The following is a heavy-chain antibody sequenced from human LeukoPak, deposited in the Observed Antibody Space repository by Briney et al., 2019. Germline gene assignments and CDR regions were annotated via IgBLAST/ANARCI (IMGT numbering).Heavy chain of an antibody. D-gene: IGHD1-1*01. V-gene: IGHV5-51*01. CDR2: IYPGDSDT. CDR1: GYSFISYW. CDR3: ARSFAHVERCYFDY. J-gene: IGHJ4*02. Sequence: GESLKISCQGSGYSFISYWIAWVRQMPGKGLEWMGIIYPGDSDTTYSPSFQGQVTISADKSINTAYLLWRSLKASDTAMYYCARSFAHVERCYFDYWGQGTLVSVSS.